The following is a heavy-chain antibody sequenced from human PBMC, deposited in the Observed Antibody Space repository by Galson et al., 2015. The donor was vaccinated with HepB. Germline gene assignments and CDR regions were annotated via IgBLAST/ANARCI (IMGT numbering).Heavy chain of an antibody. CDR1: GFTLSSYW. J-gene: IGHJ3*02. Sequence: SLRLSCAASGFTLSSYWMHWVRQAPGKGLVWVSRINTDGSTTRYADSVKGRFTISRDIAQNTLYLQMNSLRAEDTAVYYCARSGTYFDMHAFDIWGQGTMVTVSS. V-gene: IGHV3-74*01. CDR3: ARSGTYFDMHAFDI. D-gene: IGHD1-26*01. CDR2: INTDGSTT.